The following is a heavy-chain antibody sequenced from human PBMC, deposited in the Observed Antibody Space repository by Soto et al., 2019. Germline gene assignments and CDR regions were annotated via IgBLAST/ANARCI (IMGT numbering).Heavy chain of an antibody. J-gene: IGHJ4*02. V-gene: IGHV3-30*03. Sequence: QAQLVESGGGVVQPGRSLRLSCAASGLAFSSYGMHWVRQAPGTGLEWVAVISYDGSLQHYADSVKGRFTISRDNSKNMVLLQMSSLRAEDTAVYYCASDRGYGHASVPYSWGQGTLVSVSS. D-gene: IGHD5-18*01. CDR2: ISYDGSLQ. CDR3: ASDRGYGHASVPYS. CDR1: GLAFSSYG.